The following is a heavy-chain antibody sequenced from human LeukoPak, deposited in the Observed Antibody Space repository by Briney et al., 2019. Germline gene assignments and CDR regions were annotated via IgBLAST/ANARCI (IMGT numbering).Heavy chain of an antibody. CDR2: IYYSGST. Sequence: SETLSLTCTVSGGSISRGGYYWSWIRQHPGKGLEWIGYIYYSGSTYYNPSLKSRVTISVDTSKNQFSLKLSSVTAADTAVYYCARGGGYYDSSGYPTFDYWGQGTLVTVSS. D-gene: IGHD3-22*01. CDR1: GGSISRGGYY. CDR3: ARGGGYYDSSGYPTFDY. J-gene: IGHJ4*02. V-gene: IGHV4-31*03.